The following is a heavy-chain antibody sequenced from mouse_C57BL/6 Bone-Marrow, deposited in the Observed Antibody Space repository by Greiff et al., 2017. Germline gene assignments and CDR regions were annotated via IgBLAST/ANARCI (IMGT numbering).Heavy chain of an antibody. D-gene: IGHD2-1*01. V-gene: IGHV1-26*01. J-gene: IGHJ4*01. Sequence: VQLQQSGPELVKPGASVKISCKASGYTFTDYYMNWVKQSHGKSLEWIGDINPNNGGTSYNQKFKGKATLTVDKSSSTAYMELRSLTSEDSAVYYCASFGNHGDAMDYWGQGTSVTVSS. CDR2: INPNNGGT. CDR1: GYTFTDYY. CDR3: ASFGNHGDAMDY.